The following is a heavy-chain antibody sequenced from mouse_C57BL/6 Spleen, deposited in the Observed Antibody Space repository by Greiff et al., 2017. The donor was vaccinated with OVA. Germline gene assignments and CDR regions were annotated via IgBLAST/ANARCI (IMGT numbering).Heavy chain of an antibody. CDR2: INPNNGGT. J-gene: IGHJ2*01. CDR3: ASGGGTSGYFDY. V-gene: IGHV1-26*01. Sequence: VQLQQSGPELVKPGASVKISCKASGYTSTDYYMNWVKQSHGKSLEWIGDINPNNGGTSYNQKFKGKATLTVDKSSSTAYMELRSLTSEDSAVYYCASGGGTSGYFDYWGQGTTLTVSS. CDR1: GYTSTDYY. D-gene: IGHD3-1*01.